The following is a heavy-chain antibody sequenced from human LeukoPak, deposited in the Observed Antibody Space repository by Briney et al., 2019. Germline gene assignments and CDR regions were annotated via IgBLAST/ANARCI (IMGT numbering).Heavy chain of an antibody. CDR3: ARDRVDSSSWAAHFDY. D-gene: IGHD6-13*01. J-gene: IGHJ4*02. V-gene: IGHV3-21*01. CDR2: ISSSSSYI. Sequence: KTGGTLRLSCAASGFTFSSYSMNWVRQAPGKGLEWVSSISSSSSYIYYADSVKGRFTISRDNAKNSLYLQMNSLRAEDTAVYYCARDRVDSSSWAAHFDYWGQGTLVTVSS. CDR1: GFTFSSYS.